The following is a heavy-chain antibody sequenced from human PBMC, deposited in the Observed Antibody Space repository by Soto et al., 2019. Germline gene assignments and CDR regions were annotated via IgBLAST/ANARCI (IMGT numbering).Heavy chain of an antibody. CDR2: ISSSSSYT. J-gene: IGHJ6*02. D-gene: IGHD7-27*01. CDR1: GFTFSDYY. CDR3: ARDLLGRGRRRSGMDV. Sequence: GGSLRLSCAASGFTFSDYYMSWIRQAPGKGLEWVSYISSSSSYTNYADSVKGRFTISRDNAKNSLYPQMNSLRAEDTAVYYCARDLLGRGRRRSGMDVWGQGTTVTVSS. V-gene: IGHV3-11*06.